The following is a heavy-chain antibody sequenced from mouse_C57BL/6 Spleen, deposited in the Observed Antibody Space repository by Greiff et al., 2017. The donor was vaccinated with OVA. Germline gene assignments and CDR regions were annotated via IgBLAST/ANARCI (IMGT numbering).Heavy chain of an antibody. CDR3: ANYYVSSYGSAMGY. CDR1: GFTFSSYA. CDR2: ISDGGSYT. D-gene: IGHD1-1*01. J-gene: IGHJ4*01. Sequence: EVMVVESGGGLVKPGGSLKLSCEASGFTFSSYAMSWVRQTPEERLEWVATISDGGSYTYYPDNVKGRFTISRDNAKNNLYLQMSHLKSEDTALYYCANYYVSSYGSAMGYWGQGTSVTVSS. V-gene: IGHV5-4*03.